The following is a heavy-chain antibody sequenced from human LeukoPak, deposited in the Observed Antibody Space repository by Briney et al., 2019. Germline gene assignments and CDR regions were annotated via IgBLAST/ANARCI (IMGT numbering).Heavy chain of an antibody. CDR1: GFTFRSYE. Sequence: TGGSLRLSCAACGFTFRSYEMNWVRQAPGKGLEWVSYISSSGGTIYYADSVKGRFTISRDNAKNSLYLQMSSLRAEDTAVYYCARDLTGPFDYWGQGTLVTVSS. CDR2: ISSSGGTI. V-gene: IGHV3-48*03. J-gene: IGHJ4*02. D-gene: IGHD1-14*01. CDR3: ARDLTGPFDY.